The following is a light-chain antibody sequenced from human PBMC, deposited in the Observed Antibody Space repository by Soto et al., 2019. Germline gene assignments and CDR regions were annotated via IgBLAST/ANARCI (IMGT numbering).Light chain of an antibody. V-gene: IGKV3-15*01. J-gene: IGKJ3*01. CDR1: QRVYNN. CDR2: GAS. CDR3: QQYGDSPFA. Sequence: EVVMTQSPATLSVSPGERATLSCRASQRVYNNLAWYQQKPGQAPRLLMYGASTRATGIPARFSGSGYGTEFTLTISSLQSEDFAVYYCQQYGDSPFAFGPGTKLDVK.